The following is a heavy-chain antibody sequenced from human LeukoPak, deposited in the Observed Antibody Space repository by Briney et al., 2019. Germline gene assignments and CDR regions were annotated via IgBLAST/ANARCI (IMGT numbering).Heavy chain of an antibody. J-gene: IGHJ5*02. CDR3: ARVIPTMVRGVIIKGNWFDP. Sequence: SETLSLTCTVSGGSISSGGYYWSWIRQHPGKGLEWIGYIYYSGSTYYNPSLKSRVTISVDTSKNQFSLKLSSVTAADTAVYYCARVIPTMVRGVIIKGNWFDPWGQGTLVTVSS. D-gene: IGHD3-10*01. V-gene: IGHV4-31*03. CDR2: IYYSGST. CDR1: GGSISSGGYY.